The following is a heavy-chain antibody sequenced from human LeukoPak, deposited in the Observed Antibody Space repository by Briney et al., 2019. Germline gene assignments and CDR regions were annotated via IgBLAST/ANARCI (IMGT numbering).Heavy chain of an antibody. D-gene: IGHD3-10*01. CDR2: IEQDGSEK. CDR3: ARVSYGLFDP. J-gene: IGHJ5*02. Sequence: GGSLRLSFAASGFTFSSYWMSWGRQAPGKGLEWVANIEQDGSEKYYVDSVKGRFTISRDNAKNSLYLQMNSLRAEDTAVYYCARVSYGLFDPWGQGTLVTVSS. V-gene: IGHV3-7*01. CDR1: GFTFSSYW.